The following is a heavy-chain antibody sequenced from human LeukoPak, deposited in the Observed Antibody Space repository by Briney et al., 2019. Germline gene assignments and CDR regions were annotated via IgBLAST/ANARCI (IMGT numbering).Heavy chain of an antibody. CDR1: GGSISSSSYY. V-gene: IGHV4-39*01. Sequence: KPSETLSLTCTVSGGSISSSSYYWGWIRQPPGKGLEWIGSFYYSGSTYYNPSLKSRVTISVDTSKNQFSLKLSSETAADTAVYYCARLSTAAGRRDFDYWGQGTLVTVSS. CDR3: ARLSTAAGRRDFDY. D-gene: IGHD6-13*01. J-gene: IGHJ4*02. CDR2: FYYSGST.